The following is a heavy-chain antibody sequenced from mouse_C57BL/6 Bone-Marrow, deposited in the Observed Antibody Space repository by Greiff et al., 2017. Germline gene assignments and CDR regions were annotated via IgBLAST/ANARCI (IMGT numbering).Heavy chain of an antibody. J-gene: IGHJ2*01. D-gene: IGHD2-3*01. CDR3: ARGWLLRTFDY. CDR1: GYTFTDYY. V-gene: IGHV1-19*01. Sequence: VQLQQSGPVLVKPGASVKMSCKASGYTFTDYYMNWVKQSHGKSLEWIGVINPYNGGTSYNQKFKGKATLTVDKSSSTAYMELNSLTSEDSAVYYCARGWLLRTFDYWGQGTTLTVSS. CDR2: INPYNGGT.